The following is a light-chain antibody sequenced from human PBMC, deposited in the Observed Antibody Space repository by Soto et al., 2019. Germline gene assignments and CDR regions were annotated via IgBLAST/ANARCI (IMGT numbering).Light chain of an antibody. CDR2: DAS. CDR3: QQFSSYPLT. J-gene: IGKJ4*01. Sequence: EIALTQSPGTLSLSPGERATLSCRASQSVSRYLAWYQQKPGQAPRLLIYDASNRATGIPARFSGSGSGTDFTLTISRLENEDFAVYYCQQFSSYPLTFGGGTKVDNK. CDR1: QSVSRY. V-gene: IGKV3-11*01.